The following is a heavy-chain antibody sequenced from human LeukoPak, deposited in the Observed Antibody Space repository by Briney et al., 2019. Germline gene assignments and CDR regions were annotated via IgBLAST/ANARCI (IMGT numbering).Heavy chain of an antibody. CDR1: GYTFTGYY. J-gene: IGHJ3*02. Sequence: ASVKDSCQASGYTFTGYYMHWVRQARGQGLDWMGWINPNSGGTNYATKYQGRVTMTMDTSISTAYMELSRLRSDDTAVYYCAREWASPPNAFDIWGQGTMVTVSS. CDR2: INPNSGGT. D-gene: IGHD1-26*01. CDR3: AREWASPPNAFDI. V-gene: IGHV1-2*02.